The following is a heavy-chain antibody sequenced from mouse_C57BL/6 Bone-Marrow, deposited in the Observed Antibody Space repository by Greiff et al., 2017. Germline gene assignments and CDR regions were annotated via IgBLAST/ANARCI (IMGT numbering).Heavy chain of an antibody. D-gene: IGHD1-1*01. CDR1: GYAFSSYW. J-gene: IGHJ2*01. CDR2: IYPGDGDT. V-gene: IGHV1-80*01. CDR3: ARDRITTYFDY. Sequence: RVESGASVKISCKASGYAFSSYWMNWVKQRPGKGLEWIGQIYPGDGDTNYNGKFKGKATLTADKSSSTAYMQLSSLTSEDSAVYFCARDRITTYFDYWGQGTTLTVSS.